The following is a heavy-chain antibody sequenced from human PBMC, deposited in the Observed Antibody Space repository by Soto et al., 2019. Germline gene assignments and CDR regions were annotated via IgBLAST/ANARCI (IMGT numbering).Heavy chain of an antibody. CDR2: ISSSSSTI. V-gene: IGHV3-48*01. D-gene: IGHD2-2*01. Sequence: GGSLRLSCAASGFTFSSYSMNWVRQAPGKGLEWVSYISSSSSTIYYADSVKGRFTISRDNAKNSLYLQMNSLRAEDTAVYYCARDRPRPFPGYCSSTSCYPLSPALSNWFDPWGQGTLVTVSS. J-gene: IGHJ5*02. CDR1: GFTFSSYS. CDR3: ARDRPRPFPGYCSSTSCYPLSPALSNWFDP.